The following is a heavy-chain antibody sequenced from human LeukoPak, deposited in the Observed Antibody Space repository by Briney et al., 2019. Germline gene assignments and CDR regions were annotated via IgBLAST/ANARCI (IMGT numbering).Heavy chain of an antibody. D-gene: IGHD2-2*01. CDR3: AGRYCSTGPRGHGFDL. Sequence: GGSLRLSCAASGFNVNSYYMSWVRQAPGRGLEWVSALSSGDNTHYADSVNGRLTISRDNSKNTLYLQLNSLRAEDTAVYYCAGRYCSTGPRGHGFDLWGQGTMVTVSS. CDR1: GFNVNSYY. CDR2: LSSGDNT. V-gene: IGHV3-53*01. J-gene: IGHJ3*01.